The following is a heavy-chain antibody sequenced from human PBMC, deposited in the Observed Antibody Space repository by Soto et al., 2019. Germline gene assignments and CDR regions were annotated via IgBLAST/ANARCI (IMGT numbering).Heavy chain of an antibody. Sequence: ASVKVSCKASGYTSANYGISWVRQAPGQGLEWMGWISGNNGATNYAPKVQGRITMTLDTSTGVAYMALRSLRSDETAIYYCVRDMKYLRVTGNWFYSWGQGTRLTVSS. CDR1: GYTSANYG. CDR2: ISGNNGAT. CDR3: VRDMKYLRVTGNWFYS. V-gene: IGHV1-18*04. J-gene: IGHJ5*01. D-gene: IGHD2-21*02.